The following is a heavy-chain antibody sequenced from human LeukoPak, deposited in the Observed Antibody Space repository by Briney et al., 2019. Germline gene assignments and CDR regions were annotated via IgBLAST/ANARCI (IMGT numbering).Heavy chain of an antibody. Sequence: PSETLSLTCAVSGYSISSGYYWGWIRPPPGKGLEGIGRIYHSGSTYSNPSLKSRVTISVDTSKNQFSLKLSSVTAADTAVYYCARALDYGDYPFDYWGQGTLVTVSS. V-gene: IGHV4-38-2*01. CDR1: GYSISSGYY. CDR2: IYHSGST. J-gene: IGHJ4*02. CDR3: ARALDYGDYPFDY. D-gene: IGHD4-17*01.